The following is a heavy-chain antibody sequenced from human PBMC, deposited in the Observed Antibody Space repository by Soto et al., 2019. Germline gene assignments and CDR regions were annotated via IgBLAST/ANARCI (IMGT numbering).Heavy chain of an antibody. CDR3: ARDYYGSGSYYNHGY. J-gene: IGHJ4*02. V-gene: IGHV4-31*03. Sequence: PSEPLSLTCTVSVGSISSGCYYWSWIRQHPRKGMEWIGYIYYSGSTYYNPSLKSRVTISMDKSKNQFSLKRSSVTAADTAVYYCARDYYGSGSYYNHGYWGQGILVTVSS. CDR1: VGSISSGCYY. D-gene: IGHD3-10*01. CDR2: IYYSGST.